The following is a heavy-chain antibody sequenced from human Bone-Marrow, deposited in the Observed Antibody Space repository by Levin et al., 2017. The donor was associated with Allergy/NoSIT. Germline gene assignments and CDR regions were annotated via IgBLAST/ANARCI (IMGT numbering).Heavy chain of an antibody. Sequence: GGSLRLSCAASEFIVSSNYMSWVRQAPGKGLDWVSVIYSGGRAYYADSVKGRFTISRDNSKNTPYLQMNSQRGEDTARCCGVARSRGMDVWGQGTTVTVSS. CDR3: VARSRGMDV. CDR1: EFIVSSNY. D-gene: IGHD5-12*01. CDR2: IYSGGRA. J-gene: IGHJ6*02. V-gene: IGHV3-66*01.